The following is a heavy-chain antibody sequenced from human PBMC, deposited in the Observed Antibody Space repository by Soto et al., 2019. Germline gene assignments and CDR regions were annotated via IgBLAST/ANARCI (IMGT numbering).Heavy chain of an antibody. J-gene: IGHJ6*02. Sequence: GASVKVSCKASGYNISSYDIIWVRQAAGQGLEWMGWMDPNRGHSDSVQNFRGRVTMTTNISASTAYMELSGLRSDDTAVYYCARGVLWFGELFNSAYYYGMDVWGQGTTVTVSS. D-gene: IGHD3-10*01. CDR1: GYNISSYD. CDR2: MDPNRGHS. V-gene: IGHV1-8*01. CDR3: ARGVLWFGELFNSAYYYGMDV.